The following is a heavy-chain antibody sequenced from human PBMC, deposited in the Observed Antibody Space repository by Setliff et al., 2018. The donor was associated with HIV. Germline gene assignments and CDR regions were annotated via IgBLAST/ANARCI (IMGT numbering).Heavy chain of an antibody. D-gene: IGHD5-18*01. CDR1: GGSIEFSSYY. J-gene: IGHJ4*02. Sequence: SETLSLTCSVSGGSIEFSSYYWGWIRQPPGKGLEWIGSVYYSGSTYYNPSLKSRLTISVDTSTNKFSLKLSSVTAADTAVYYCTRDTSMGYLGQGTLVTVSS. V-gene: IGHV4-39*01. CDR2: VYYSGST. CDR3: TRDTSMGY.